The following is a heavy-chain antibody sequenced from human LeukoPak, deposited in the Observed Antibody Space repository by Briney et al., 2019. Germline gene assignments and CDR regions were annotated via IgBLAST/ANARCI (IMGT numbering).Heavy chain of an antibody. CDR1: GFTFSSYA. D-gene: IGHD2-2*01. J-gene: IGHJ2*01. V-gene: IGHV3-23*01. CDR3: ASRSSSLNWYFDL. CDR2: ISGNGGNT. Sequence: GGSLRLSCAASGFTFSSYAMTWVRQAPGKGLEWVSGISGNGGNTYYADPVKGRFTISRDNSKETLYLQMNSLRAEDTAVYYCASRSSSLNWYFDLWGRGTLVTVSS.